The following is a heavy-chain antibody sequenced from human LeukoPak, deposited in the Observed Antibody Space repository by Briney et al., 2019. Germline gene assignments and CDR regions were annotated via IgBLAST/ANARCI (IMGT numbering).Heavy chain of an antibody. CDR3: ARTDYDFWSGSPYYFDY. J-gene: IGHJ4*02. CDR2: IYYSGST. V-gene: IGHV4-39*01. Sequence: PSETLSLTCTVSGGSISSSSYYWGWIRQPPGKGLEWIGSIYYSGSTYYNPSPKSRVTISVDASKNQFSLKLSSVTAADTAVYYCARTDYDFWSGSPYYFDYWGQGTLVTVSS. CDR1: GGSISSSSYY. D-gene: IGHD3-3*01.